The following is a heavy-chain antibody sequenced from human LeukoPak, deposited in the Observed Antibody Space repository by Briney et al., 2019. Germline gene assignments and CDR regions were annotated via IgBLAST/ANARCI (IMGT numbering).Heavy chain of an antibody. J-gene: IGHJ4*02. CDR3: ARDYYDSSGYARFDY. CDR2: IWYDGSNK. Sequence: GGSLRHSCAATGFTFSTYGMHWVRQAPGKGLAGVAVIWYDGSNKYYADSVKGRFTISRDNSKNTLYLQMNSLRAEDTAVYYCARDYYDSSGYARFDYWGQGTLVTVSS. V-gene: IGHV3-33*01. CDR1: GFTFSTYG. D-gene: IGHD3-22*01.